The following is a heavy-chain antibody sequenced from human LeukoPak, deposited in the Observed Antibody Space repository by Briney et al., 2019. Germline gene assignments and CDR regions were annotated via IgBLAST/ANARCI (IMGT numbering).Heavy chain of an antibody. J-gene: IGHJ5*02. Sequence: SETLSLTCTVSGGSISNYYWTWIRQSPGTGLEWIGYIYHSGSTNYNPSLKSRVTISVDTSKNQFSLKLSSVTAADTAIYYCVARLGYCSGTSCYELDPWGQGTLVTVSS. CDR3: VARLGYCSGTSCYELDP. CDR1: GGSISNYY. D-gene: IGHD2-2*01. CDR2: IYHSGST. V-gene: IGHV4-59*08.